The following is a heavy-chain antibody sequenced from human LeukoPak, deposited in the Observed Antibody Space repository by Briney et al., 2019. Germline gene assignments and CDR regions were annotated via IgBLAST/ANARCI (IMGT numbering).Heavy chain of an antibody. D-gene: IGHD3-10*01. CDR3: ARGKVVTMVRGVIITYFDY. J-gene: IGHJ4*02. Sequence: ASVTVSCKASGYSFTRYFIHWVRQAPGQGLEWMGLIIPSDGSTNYAQKFQGRVTMTRDTSTSTVYMELSSLRSEDTAVYYCARGKVVTMVRGVIITYFDYWGQGTLVTVSS. CDR1: GYSFTRYF. CDR2: IIPSDGST. V-gene: IGHV1-46*01.